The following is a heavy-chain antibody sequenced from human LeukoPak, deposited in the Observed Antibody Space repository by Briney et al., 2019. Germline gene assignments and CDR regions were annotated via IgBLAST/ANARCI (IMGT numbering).Heavy chain of an antibody. J-gene: IGHJ5*02. Sequence: QAGGSLRLSCAASGFTFSSYAMHWVRQAPGKGLEWVAVISYDGSNKYYADSVKGRFTISRDNSKNTLYLQMNSLRAEDTAVYYCARDAGDTYYYGSGRTGTSGWFDPWGQGTLVTVSS. CDR2: ISYDGSNK. D-gene: IGHD3-10*01. CDR3: ARDAGDTYYYGSGRTGTSGWFDP. CDR1: GFTFSSYA. V-gene: IGHV3-30*04.